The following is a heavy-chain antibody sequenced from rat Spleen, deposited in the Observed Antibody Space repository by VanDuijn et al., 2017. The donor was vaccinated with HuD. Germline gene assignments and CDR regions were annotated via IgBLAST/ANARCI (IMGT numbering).Heavy chain of an antibody. CDR1: GVTFSNYG. D-gene: IGHD1-11*01. CDR3: AREGLYYYGGYSEEDL. V-gene: IGHV5-19*01. CDR2: ISTGGGNT. Sequence: EVQLVESGGGLVQPGRSLKLSCAASGVTFSNYGMHWIRQAPTKGLEWVASISTGGGNTYYRDSVKGRFTISRDNAKSTLYLQMDSLRSEDTATYYCAREGLYYYGGYSEEDLWGQGVMVTVSS. J-gene: IGHJ2*01.